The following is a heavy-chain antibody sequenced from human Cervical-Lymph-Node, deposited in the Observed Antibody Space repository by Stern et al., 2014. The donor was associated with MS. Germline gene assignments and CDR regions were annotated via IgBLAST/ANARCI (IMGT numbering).Heavy chain of an antibody. Sequence: VQSGGSLRLSCAASGFTFSSYSMNWVRQAPGKGLEWFSYISSGIITIYYADSVKGRFTISRDNAKNSLYLQMNSLRDEDTAVYYCARGRLGAIDYWGQGTLVTVSS. J-gene: IGHJ4*02. D-gene: IGHD1-1*01. V-gene: IGHV3-48*02. CDR2: ISSGIITI. CDR3: ARGRLGAIDY. CDR1: GFTFSSYS.